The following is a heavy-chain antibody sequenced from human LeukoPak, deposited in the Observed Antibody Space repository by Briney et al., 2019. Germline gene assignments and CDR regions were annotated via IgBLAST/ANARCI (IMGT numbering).Heavy chain of an antibody. CDR2: IYDSETT. J-gene: IGHJ5*02. V-gene: IGHV4-59*01. D-gene: IGHD3-22*01. CDR3: ARIKYSDSSGYYYES. CDR1: GGSISTYH. Sequence: KASETLSLTCTVSGGSISTYHWSWIRQPPGKGLEWIGYIYDSETTNYNPSLESRVTISVDRSKNYFSLKLTSVTAADMAVYYCARIKYSDSSGYYYESWGQGTLVTISS.